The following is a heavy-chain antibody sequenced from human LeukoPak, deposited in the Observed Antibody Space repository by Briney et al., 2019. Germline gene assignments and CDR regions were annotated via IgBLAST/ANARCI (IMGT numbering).Heavy chain of an antibody. D-gene: IGHD3-22*01. CDR3: AKRIDTRGSTHYHDY. Sequence: GGSLRLSCAASGFTFSDYYMSWIRQAPGKGLEWVSSISFGGGYTFYADSVKGHFTISRDNSRSTLYLQMNNLRAEDTALYYCAKRIDTRGSTHYHDYWGQGTLVTVSS. CDR1: GFTFSDYY. J-gene: IGHJ4*02. V-gene: IGHV3-23*01. CDR2: ISFGGGYT.